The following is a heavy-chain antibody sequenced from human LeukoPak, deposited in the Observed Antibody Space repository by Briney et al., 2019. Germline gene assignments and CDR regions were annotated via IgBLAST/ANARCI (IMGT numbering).Heavy chain of an antibody. Sequence: GGSLRLSCAASGFTFGTSWMHWVRQAPGKGLEWVSYISSSSSTIYYADSVKGRFTISRDNAKNSLHLQMNSLRDEDTAVYYCAREAGYSSGWSKLAPLDYYYYGMDVWGQGTTVTVSS. CDR1: GFTFGTSW. J-gene: IGHJ6*02. CDR3: AREAGYSSGWSKLAPLDYYYYGMDV. V-gene: IGHV3-48*02. D-gene: IGHD6-19*01. CDR2: ISSSSSTI.